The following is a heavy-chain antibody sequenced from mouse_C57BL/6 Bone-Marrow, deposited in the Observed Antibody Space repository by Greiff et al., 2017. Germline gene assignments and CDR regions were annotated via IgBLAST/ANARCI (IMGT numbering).Heavy chain of an antibody. CDR2: ISNGGGST. D-gene: IGHD2-3*01. Sequence: EVQRVESGGGLVQPGGSLTLSCAASGFTFSDSYMYWVRQTPEKRLEWVAYISNGGGSTNYPDTVQGSFTISRDNAKNTLYLQMSRLKSEDTAMYYCARQRCGYSFAYWGQGTLVTVSA. CDR3: ARQRCGYSFAY. V-gene: IGHV5-12*01. CDR1: GFTFSDSY. J-gene: IGHJ3*01.